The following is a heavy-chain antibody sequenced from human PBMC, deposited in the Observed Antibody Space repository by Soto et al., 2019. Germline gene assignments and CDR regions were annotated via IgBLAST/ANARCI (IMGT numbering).Heavy chain of an antibody. Sequence: EVHLLEYGGGLVQPGGSLRLSCVVSGSTFSSDDMSWVRQAPGRGLEWVSGISDSGGSTYYADSVKGRFTISRYNAKNTVYLEMKSLRVEDTALYYCAKDGGWSLAVAGLFDYWGPGTQVTVSS. CDR3: AKDGGWSLAVAGLFDY. CDR1: GSTFSSDD. D-gene: IGHD6-19*01. V-gene: IGHV3-23*01. J-gene: IGHJ4*02. CDR2: ISDSGGST.